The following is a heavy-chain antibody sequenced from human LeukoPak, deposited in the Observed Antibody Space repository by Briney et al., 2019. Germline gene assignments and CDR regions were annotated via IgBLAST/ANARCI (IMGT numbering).Heavy chain of an antibody. CDR1: GFTFSNYW. CDR2: ISSTGSNI. Sequence: PGGSLRLSCAASGFTFSNYWMNWVRQAPGKGLEWVSYISSTGSNIYYADSVKGRFTISRDNAKNSLYLLMNSLRTEDTAVYYCAATYYYDGSGDYWGQGTLVTVSS. D-gene: IGHD3-22*01. CDR3: AATYYYDGSGDY. J-gene: IGHJ4*02. V-gene: IGHV3-48*04.